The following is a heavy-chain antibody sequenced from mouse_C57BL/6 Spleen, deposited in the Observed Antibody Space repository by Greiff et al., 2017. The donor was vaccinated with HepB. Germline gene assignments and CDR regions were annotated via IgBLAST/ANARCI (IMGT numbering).Heavy chain of an antibody. J-gene: IGHJ1*03. CDR3: ARVTTVVEGYFDV. CDR1: GYAFTNYL. V-gene: IGHV1-54*01. CDR2: INPGSGGT. D-gene: IGHD1-1*01. Sequence: VQLVESGAELVRPGTSVKVSCKASGYAFTNYLIEWVKQRPGQGLEWIGVINPGSGGTNYNEKFKGKATLTADKSSSTAYMQLSSLTSEDSAVYFCARVTTVVEGYFDVWGTGTTVTVSS.